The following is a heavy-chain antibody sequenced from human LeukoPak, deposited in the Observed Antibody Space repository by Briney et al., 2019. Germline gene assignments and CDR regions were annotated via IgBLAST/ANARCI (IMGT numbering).Heavy chain of an antibody. CDR2: IYTSGST. Sequence: SETLSLTCTVSGGSISSYYWSWIRQPPGKGPEWIGRIYTSGSTNYNPSLKSRVTISVDKSKNQFSLKLSSVTAADTAVYYCAREAFAVTPFDYWGQGTLVTVSS. J-gene: IGHJ4*02. CDR1: GGSISSYY. V-gene: IGHV4-4*07. CDR3: AREAFAVTPFDY. D-gene: IGHD4-17*01.